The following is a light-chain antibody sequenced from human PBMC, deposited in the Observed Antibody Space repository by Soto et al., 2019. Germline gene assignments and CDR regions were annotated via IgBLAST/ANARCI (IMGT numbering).Light chain of an antibody. CDR2: GAS. CDR3: LQDNSYPLT. V-gene: IGKV1-6*01. CDR1: QGIGNE. Sequence: AIQMTQSPSSLSASVGDRVTITCRASQGIGNELGWYQQRPGRAPKLLIFGASSLQSGVPSRFSGSGSGTDFTLSIGSLQPEDFATYYCLQDNSYPLTFGGGTKVDI. J-gene: IGKJ4*01.